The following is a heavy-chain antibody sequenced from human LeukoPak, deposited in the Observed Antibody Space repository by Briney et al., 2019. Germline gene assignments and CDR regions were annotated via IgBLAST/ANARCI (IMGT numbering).Heavy chain of an antibody. D-gene: IGHD6-6*01. V-gene: IGHV3-21*01. CDR3: ARGRIAARPHDY. CDR1: GFTFSSYS. CDR2: ISSSSYI. J-gene: IGHJ4*02. Sequence: GGSLRLSCAASGFTFSSYSMNWVRQAPGKGLEWVSSISSSSYIYYADSVKGRLTISRDNAKNSLYLQMNSLRAEDTAVYYCARGRIAARPHDYWGQGTLVTVSS.